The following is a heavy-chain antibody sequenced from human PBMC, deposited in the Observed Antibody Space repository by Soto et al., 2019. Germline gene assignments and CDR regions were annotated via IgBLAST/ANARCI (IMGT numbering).Heavy chain of an antibody. J-gene: IGHJ3*02. CDR2: INHSGST. D-gene: IGHD3-3*01. CDR1: GGSFSGYY. Sequence: TSETLSLTCAVYGGSFSGYYWSWIRQPPGKGLEWIGEINHSGSTNYNPSLKSRVTISVDTSKNQFSLKLSSVTAADPDVYYCARSITIFGVVIHDAFDIWGQGTMVTVSS. V-gene: IGHV4-34*01. CDR3: ARSITIFGVVIHDAFDI.